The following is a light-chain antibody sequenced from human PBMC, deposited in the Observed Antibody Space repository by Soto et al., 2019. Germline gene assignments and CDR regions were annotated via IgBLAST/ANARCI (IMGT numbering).Light chain of an antibody. V-gene: IGLV2-23*01. J-gene: IGLJ1*01. CDR1: SSDVGAYNS. Sequence: QSALAQPASVSGSPGQSVTISCTGTSSDVGAYNSVSWYQQHPDKAPQLMIYKGTQRPSGVSNRFSGSTSGNAASLTISGLQAGDEADYFCCSSAPESTYEVGTGTKV. CDR3: CSSAPESTYE. CDR2: KGT.